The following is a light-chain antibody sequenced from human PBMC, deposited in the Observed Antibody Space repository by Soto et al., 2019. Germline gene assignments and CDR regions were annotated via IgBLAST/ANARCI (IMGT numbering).Light chain of an antibody. Sequence: DIVMTQSPDSLAVSLGERATINCKSSQSVLSSSNNKNSIAWYQQKPGQPPRLLIYWASTRESGVPDRFSGSGSGTDFTLTIRSLQAEDVAVYFCYQYEPPPPCTFGRGTKVEIK. CDR2: WAS. J-gene: IGKJ1*01. CDR3: YQYEPPPPCT. CDR1: QSVLSSSNNKNS. V-gene: IGKV4-1*01.